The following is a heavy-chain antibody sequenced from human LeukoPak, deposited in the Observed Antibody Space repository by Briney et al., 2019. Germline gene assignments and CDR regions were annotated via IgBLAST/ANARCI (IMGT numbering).Heavy chain of an antibody. CDR2: INPDGSST. J-gene: IGHJ4*02. CDR3: ARAGYYRFDY. Sequence: PGGSLRLSCAGSGFTFSSYWIHWVRQAPGEGLVWVSRINPDGSSTTYADSVKGRFTISRDNAENTLYLQMNSLRVEDSAVYYCARAGYYRFDYWGQGTLVTVSS. CDR1: GFTFSSYW. V-gene: IGHV3-74*01. D-gene: IGHD2/OR15-2a*01.